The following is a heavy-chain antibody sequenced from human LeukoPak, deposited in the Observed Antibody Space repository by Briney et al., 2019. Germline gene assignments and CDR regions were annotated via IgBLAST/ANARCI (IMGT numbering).Heavy chain of an antibody. Sequence: SETLSLTCTVSCGSISSTGYHWSWVRQHPVKGLEWIGYIYYTGTTDYNPSLESRVTISLDTSKNQFSLNLRSVTAADTAVYYCARDGGYSRGFTYYSMNVWGKGTTVTVSS. CDR3: ARDGGYSRGFTYYSMNV. J-gene: IGHJ6*03. V-gene: IGHV4-31*03. CDR2: IYYTGTT. D-gene: IGHD5-12*01. CDR1: CGSISSTGYH.